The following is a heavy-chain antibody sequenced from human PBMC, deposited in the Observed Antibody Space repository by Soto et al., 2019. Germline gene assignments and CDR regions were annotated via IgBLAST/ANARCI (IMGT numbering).Heavy chain of an antibody. D-gene: IGHD1-7*01. J-gene: IGHJ6*02. Sequence: QVQLVESGGGVVQPGRSLRLSCAASGFTFSSYGMHWVRQAPGKGLEWVAVIWYDGSNKYYADSVKGRFTISRDNSKNTLYLQMNSLRAEDTAVYYCARDRGITGTTRYYYGMDVWGQGTTVTVSS. CDR1: GFTFSSYG. V-gene: IGHV3-33*01. CDR2: IWYDGSNK. CDR3: ARDRGITGTTRYYYGMDV.